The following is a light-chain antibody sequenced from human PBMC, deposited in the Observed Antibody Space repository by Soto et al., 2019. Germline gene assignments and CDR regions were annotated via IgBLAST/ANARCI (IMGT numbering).Light chain of an antibody. J-gene: IGKJ1*01. V-gene: IGKV3-15*01. CDR3: QQYNNWPPWT. Sequence: IVLTQSPCTLSLSPGERATLSCRASQSVSSNLAWYQQKPGQAPRLLIYGASTRATGIPARFSGSGSGTEFTLTISSLQSEDFAVYYCQQYNNWPPWTFGQGTKVDI. CDR1: QSVSSN. CDR2: GAS.